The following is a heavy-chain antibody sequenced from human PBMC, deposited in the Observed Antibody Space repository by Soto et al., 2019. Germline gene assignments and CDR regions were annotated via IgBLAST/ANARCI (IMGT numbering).Heavy chain of an antibody. Sequence: GGSLRLSCAASGFTFSSYAMSWVRQAPGKGLEWVSAISGSGGSTYYADSVKGRFTISRDNSKNTLYLQMNSLRAEDTAVYYCAKDQMAKKDIVVVNWFDPWGQGTLVTVSS. CDR3: AKDQMAKKDIVVVNWFDP. J-gene: IGHJ5*02. V-gene: IGHV3-23*01. CDR2: ISGSGGST. D-gene: IGHD2-2*01. CDR1: GFTFSSYA.